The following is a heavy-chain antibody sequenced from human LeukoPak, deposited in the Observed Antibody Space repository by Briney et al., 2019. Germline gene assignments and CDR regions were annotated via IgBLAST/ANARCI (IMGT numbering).Heavy chain of an antibody. D-gene: IGHD3-10*01. Sequence: PSETLSLTRSVSGGSLNEIYWTEVRQPPGKGLEWIGHIYSDGRTEYNPSLKSRLSLSVDTPKNQISLRLRSVSAADTHFYYCARDEVWVVRGAPSLWGQGTLVTVSS. J-gene: IGHJ4*02. CDR3: ARDEVWVVRGAPSL. CDR1: GGSLNEIY. CDR2: IYSDGRT. V-gene: IGHV4-59*01.